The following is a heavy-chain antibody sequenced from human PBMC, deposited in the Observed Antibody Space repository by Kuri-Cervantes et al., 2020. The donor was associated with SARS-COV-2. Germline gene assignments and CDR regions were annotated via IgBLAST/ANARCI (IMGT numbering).Heavy chain of an antibody. Sequence: GESLKISCAASGFTVNSNYMSWVRQAPGKGLECVSVIYSGGSTYYADSVKGRFTISRDNSKNTLYLQMNSLRAEDTAVYYCAKALVVNGWRYFDYWGQGTLVTVSS. D-gene: IGHD6-19*01. CDR3: AKALVVNGWRYFDY. CDR2: IYSGGST. CDR1: GFTVNSNY. J-gene: IGHJ4*02. V-gene: IGHV3-53*01.